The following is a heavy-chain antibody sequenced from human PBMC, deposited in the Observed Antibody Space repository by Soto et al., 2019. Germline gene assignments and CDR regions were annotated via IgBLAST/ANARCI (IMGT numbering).Heavy chain of an antibody. CDR2: IVVGSGNT. CDR1: GFTFTSSA. J-gene: IGHJ6*02. Sequence: GASVKVSCKASGFTFTSSAVQWVRQARGQRLEWIGWIVVGSGNTNYAQKFQERVTITRDMSTSTAYMELSSLRSEDTAVYYCAAVSFRYCISTSCHWWDYYYGMDVWGQGTTVTVSS. D-gene: IGHD2-2*01. CDR3: AAVSFRYCISTSCHWWDYYYGMDV. V-gene: IGHV1-58*01.